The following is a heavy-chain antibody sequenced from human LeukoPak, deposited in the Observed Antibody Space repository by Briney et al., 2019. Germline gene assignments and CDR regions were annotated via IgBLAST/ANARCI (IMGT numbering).Heavy chain of an antibody. CDR3: ARDRRQGYCSSTSCINWFDP. D-gene: IGHD2-2*01. J-gene: IGHJ5*02. CDR2: IKQDGSEK. CDR1: GFTFSSYW. Sequence: GGSLRLSCAASGFTFSSYWMSWVRQAPGKGLEWVSNIKQDGSEKDYVDSVKGRLTISRDNAKNSLYLQMNSLRAEDTAVYYCARDRRQGYCSSTSCINWFDPWGQGTLVTVSS. V-gene: IGHV3-7*01.